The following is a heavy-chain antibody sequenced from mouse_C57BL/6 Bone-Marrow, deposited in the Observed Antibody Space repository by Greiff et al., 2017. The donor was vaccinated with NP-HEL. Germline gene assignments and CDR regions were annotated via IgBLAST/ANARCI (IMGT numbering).Heavy chain of an antibody. J-gene: IGHJ1*03. CDR1: GYTFTSYW. D-gene: IGHD2-4*01. CDR2: IDPSDSYT. CDR3: ARDDYDKNWYCDV. V-gene: IGHV1-69*01. Sequence: QVQLKQPGAELVMPGASVKLSCKASGYTFTSYWMPWVKQRPGHGLEWIGEIDPSDSYTNYNQKFKGKSTLTVDKSSSTAYMQLSSLTSEDSAVYYCARDDYDKNWYCDVWGTGTTVTVSS.